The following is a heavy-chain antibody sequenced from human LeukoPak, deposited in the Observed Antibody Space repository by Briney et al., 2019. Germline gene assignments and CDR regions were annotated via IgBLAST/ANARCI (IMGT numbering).Heavy chain of an antibody. CDR3: AREYGSGSYLGEYDY. CDR1: GFTFSTYS. D-gene: IGHD3-10*01. V-gene: IGHV3-21*01. Sequence: GSLRLSCAASGFTFSTYSMNWVRQAPGKGLEWVSSISSSSSYIFYADSVKGRFTISRDNAKNSLYLQMNSLRAEDTAVYYCAREYGSGSYLGEYDYWGQGTLVTVSS. CDR2: ISSSSSYI. J-gene: IGHJ4*02.